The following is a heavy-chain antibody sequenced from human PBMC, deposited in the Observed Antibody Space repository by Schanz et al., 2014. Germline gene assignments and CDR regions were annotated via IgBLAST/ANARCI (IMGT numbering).Heavy chain of an antibody. CDR2: ISHSGGSK. D-gene: IGHD2-15*01. Sequence: EVQLVESGGGLVQPGGSLRLSCGGSGFTFNSYAMTWVRQAPGKGLEWVSSISHSGGSKYYADSVKGRFTISRDNSENTLYLQMNSLSADDTAVFYCAKGMGYCSGGTCYDYYYYGLDVCGQGTTVTVSS. CDR1: GFTFNSYA. J-gene: IGHJ6*02. CDR3: AKGMGYCSGGTCYDYYYYGLDV. V-gene: IGHV3-23*04.